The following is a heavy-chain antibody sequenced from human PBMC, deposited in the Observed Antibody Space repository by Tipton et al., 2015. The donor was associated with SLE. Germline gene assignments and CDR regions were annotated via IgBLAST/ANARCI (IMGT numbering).Heavy chain of an antibody. V-gene: IGHV4-59*04. D-gene: IGHD2-15*01. Sequence: GLVKPSETLSLTCTVSGGSISSYYWSWIRQPPGKGLEWIGTVYHDGSTYYNPSLSSRLTISVDTSKNQFSLNLRSVTAADTAIYYCARARCTGGSCYRPDAFDIWGQGTMVTVSS. CDR3: ARARCTGGSCYRPDAFDI. CDR1: GGSISSYY. J-gene: IGHJ3*02. CDR2: VYHDGST.